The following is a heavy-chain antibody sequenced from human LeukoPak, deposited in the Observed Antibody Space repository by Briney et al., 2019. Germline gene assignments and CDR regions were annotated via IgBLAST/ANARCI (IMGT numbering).Heavy chain of an antibody. CDR3: ARPSSHVVWFDP. J-gene: IGHJ5*02. CDR1: GGPISSSSYY. CDR2: NYYSGST. V-gene: IGHV4-39*01. Sequence: SETLSLTCTVFGGPISSSSYYWRWIRQPPGKGLEWIGSNYYSGSTYYNPSLKSRVTISVDTSKNQFSLKLSSVTAADTAVYYCARPSSHVVWFDPWGQGTLVTVSS. D-gene: IGHD6-6*01.